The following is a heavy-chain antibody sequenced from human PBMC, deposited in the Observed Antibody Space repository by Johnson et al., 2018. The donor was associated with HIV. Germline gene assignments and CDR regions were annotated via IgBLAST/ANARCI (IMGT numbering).Heavy chain of an antibody. CDR3: ARDLGVVVATNAFDI. Sequence: QVRLVESGGGVVQPGRSVRLSCVVSGLNFSDYGMHWVRQAPGKGLEWVAIISFDGSNAYYADSVKGRFTISRDNSKNTLYLQMNSLRAEDTALYYCARDLGVVVATNAFDIWGQGTMVTVSS. J-gene: IGHJ3*02. D-gene: IGHD2-15*01. V-gene: IGHV3-30*04. CDR1: GLNFSDYG. CDR2: ISFDGSNA.